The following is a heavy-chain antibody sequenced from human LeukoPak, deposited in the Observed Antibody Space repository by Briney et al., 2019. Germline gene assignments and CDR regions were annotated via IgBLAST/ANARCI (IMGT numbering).Heavy chain of an antibody. Sequence: PGGSLRLSCAASGFTFSSYAMSWVRQAPGKGLEWVANIKQDGSEKYYVDSVKGRFTISRDNAKNSLYLQMNSLRAEDTAVYYCARERVEMATIWDSLYYYYYGMDVWGQGTTVTVSS. CDR3: ARERVEMATIWDSLYYYYYGMDV. CDR2: IKQDGSEK. D-gene: IGHD5-24*01. V-gene: IGHV3-7*03. J-gene: IGHJ6*02. CDR1: GFTFSSYA.